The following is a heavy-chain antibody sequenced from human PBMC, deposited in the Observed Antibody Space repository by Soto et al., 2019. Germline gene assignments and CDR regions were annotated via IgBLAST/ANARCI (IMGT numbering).Heavy chain of an antibody. D-gene: IGHD3-9*01. CDR1: GGSIGSGNYY. V-gene: IGHV4-30-4*01. J-gene: IGHJ4*02. Sequence: PSETLSLPCSVSGGSIGSGNYYWSWIRHPPGKGLEWIGYIYHSGITYYNPSLNSRVTISVDMSKNQFSLRLSSVTAADTAVYYCAREDYTGNSRFFDYWGQGVLVTVSS. CDR3: AREDYTGNSRFFDY. CDR2: IYHSGIT.